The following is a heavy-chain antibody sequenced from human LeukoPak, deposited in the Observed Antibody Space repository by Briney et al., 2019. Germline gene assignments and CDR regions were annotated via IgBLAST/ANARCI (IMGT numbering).Heavy chain of an antibody. Sequence: ASVKVSCKASGYTFTSYAMNWVRQAPGQGLEWMGWINTNTGNPTYAQGFTGRFVFSLDTSVSTAYLQISSLKAEDTAVYYCASRPSYYDSSGYFQDYWGQGTLVTVSS. CDR1: GYTFTSYA. CDR2: INTNTGNP. V-gene: IGHV7-4-1*02. J-gene: IGHJ4*02. D-gene: IGHD3-22*01. CDR3: ASRPSYYDSSGYFQDY.